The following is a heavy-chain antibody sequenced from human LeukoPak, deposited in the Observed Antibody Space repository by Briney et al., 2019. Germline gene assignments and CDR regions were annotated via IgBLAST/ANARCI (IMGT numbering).Heavy chain of an antibody. Sequence: GGSLRLSCAASGFTFSVYFMGWVRQAPGKGLEWVGLIKSKSDGGTTDFAAPVKGRFIISRDDSKNILYLQMNSLTSEDTAIYYCTQGSGYYFNYWGQGTLVTVSS. D-gene: IGHD5-12*01. J-gene: IGHJ4*02. V-gene: IGHV3-15*01. CDR2: IKSKSDGGTT. CDR1: GFTFSVYF. CDR3: TQGSGYYFNY.